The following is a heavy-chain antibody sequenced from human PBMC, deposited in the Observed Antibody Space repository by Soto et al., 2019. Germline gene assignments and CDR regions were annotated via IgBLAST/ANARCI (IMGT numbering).Heavy chain of an antibody. CDR1: GGSINSGGYC. V-gene: IGHV4-31*03. CDR3: SRGILV. Sequence: QVQLQESGPGLVKPSQTLSLTCTVSGGSINSGGYCWSWIRQHPGKGLDWIGCISYGGGTSYNPSLKRRVNISVDTSKNQFSLKLTSVTAADTAVYYCSRGILVWGQGALITVSS. J-gene: IGHJ4*02. CDR2: ISYGGGT. D-gene: IGHD5-18*01.